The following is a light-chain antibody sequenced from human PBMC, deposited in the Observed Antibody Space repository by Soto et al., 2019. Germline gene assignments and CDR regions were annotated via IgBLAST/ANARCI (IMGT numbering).Light chain of an antibody. CDR2: WAS. J-gene: IGKJ4*01. Sequence: DIVMTQSPDSLTVSVGERATINCKSSQSILSSSNNKNYLVWYQQKPGQPPKVLINWASTRESGVPDRFSGSGSGAYFTLTISSLHAEDVAVYYCQQYYSTPPTFGGGTKLEIK. V-gene: IGKV4-1*01. CDR1: QSILSSSNNKNY. CDR3: QQYYSTPPT.